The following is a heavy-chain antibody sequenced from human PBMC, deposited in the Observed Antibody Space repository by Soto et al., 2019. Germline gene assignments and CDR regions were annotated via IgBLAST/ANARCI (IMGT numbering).Heavy chain of an antibody. V-gene: IGHV3-30*18. CDR1: GFTFRSYG. D-gene: IGHD4-17*01. CDR3: AKTKTTALPLGCLDL. Sequence: QVQLVESGGGVVQPGRSLRLSCAASGFTFRSYGMHWVRQAPGKGLEWVAIISYDGSNRYYADSVKGRFTISRDDSKKALYLQMNSLRAEDTAVYYCAKTKTTALPLGCLDLWGRGTLVTVSS. J-gene: IGHJ2*01. CDR2: ISYDGSNR.